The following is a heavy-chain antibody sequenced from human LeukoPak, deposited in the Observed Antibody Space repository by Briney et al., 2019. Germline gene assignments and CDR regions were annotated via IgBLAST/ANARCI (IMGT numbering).Heavy chain of an antibody. Sequence: PGRSLRLSCAASGFTFTSYAMHWVRQAPGKGLEWVTVISYDGSKKYYVDSVRGRFTISRDNSKNTLYLQMNSLRAEDTAMYYCAKDFGYDSGTYATDWGQGTLVTVSS. J-gene: IGHJ1*01. D-gene: IGHD3-10*01. CDR3: AKDFGYDSGTYATD. V-gene: IGHV3-30*18. CDR2: ISYDGSKK. CDR1: GFTFTSYA.